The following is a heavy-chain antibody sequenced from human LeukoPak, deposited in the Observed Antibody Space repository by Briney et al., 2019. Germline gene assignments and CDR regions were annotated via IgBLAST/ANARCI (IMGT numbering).Heavy chain of an antibody. Sequence: MASETLSLTCAVSGGSISSSSYYWGWIRQPPGKGLEWIGSIYYSGSTYYNPSLKSRVTISVDTSKNQFSLKLSSVTAADTAVYYCARGGINTVTNRFDYWGQGTLVTVSS. J-gene: IGHJ4*02. V-gene: IGHV4-39*07. CDR2: IYYSGST. CDR3: ARGGINTVTNRFDY. CDR1: GGSISSSSYY. D-gene: IGHD4-17*01.